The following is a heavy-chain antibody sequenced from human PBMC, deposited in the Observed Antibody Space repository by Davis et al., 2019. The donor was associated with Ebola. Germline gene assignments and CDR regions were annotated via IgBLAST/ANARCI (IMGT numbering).Heavy chain of an antibody. CDR3: ARDRNSGWLLDY. CDR1: GFTFSSYW. Sequence: GESLKISCAASGFTFSSYWMSWVRQAPGKGLEWVANIKQDGSEKYYVDSVKGRFTISRDNAKNSLYLQMNSLRAEDTAVYYRARDRNSGWLLDYWGQGTLVTVSS. D-gene: IGHD6-19*01. J-gene: IGHJ4*02. V-gene: IGHV3-7*03. CDR2: IKQDGSEK.